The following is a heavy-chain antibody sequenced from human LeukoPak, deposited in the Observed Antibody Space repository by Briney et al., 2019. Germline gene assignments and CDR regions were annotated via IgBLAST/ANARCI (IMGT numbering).Heavy chain of an antibody. CDR1: GYSISSGYY. Sequence: SETLSLTCAVSGYSISSGYYWGCIRQPPGEGLEWVGSIYHSGTTYYNPPLKSRVTISVDTSKNQLSLKLSSVTAADTAVYYCARNILPSPYYYDSSGSRYSFDYWGQGTLVTVSS. J-gene: IGHJ4*02. D-gene: IGHD3-22*01. CDR2: IYHSGTT. V-gene: IGHV4-38-2*01. CDR3: ARNILPSPYYYDSSGSRYSFDY.